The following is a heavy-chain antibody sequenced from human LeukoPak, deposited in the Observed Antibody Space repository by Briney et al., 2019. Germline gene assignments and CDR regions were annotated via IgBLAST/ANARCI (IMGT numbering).Heavy chain of an antibody. J-gene: IGHJ4*02. D-gene: IGHD2-2*01. CDR3: ARGLVVVPAAPYYFDY. CDR2: IYYSGST. V-gene: IGHV4-59*01. Sequence: SETLSLTCTVSGGSISSYYWSWIRQPPGKGLEWIGYIYYSGSTNYNPSLKSRVTISVDTSKNQFSLKLSSVTAADTAVYYCARGLVVVPAAPYYFDYWGQGTLVTVSS. CDR1: GGSISSYY.